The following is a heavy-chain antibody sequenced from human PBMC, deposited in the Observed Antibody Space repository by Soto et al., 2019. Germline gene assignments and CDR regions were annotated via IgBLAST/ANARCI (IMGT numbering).Heavy chain of an antibody. J-gene: IGHJ4*02. D-gene: IGHD6-6*01. CDR1: GGSISSSNW. CDR2: IYHSGST. Sequence: PSETLSLTCAVSGGSISSSNWWSWVRQPPGKGLEWIGEIYHSGSTNYNPSLKSRVTISVDKSKNQFPLKLSSVTAADTAVYYCARVGYSSSFPFDYWGQGTLVTVSS. V-gene: IGHV4-4*02. CDR3: ARVGYSSSFPFDY.